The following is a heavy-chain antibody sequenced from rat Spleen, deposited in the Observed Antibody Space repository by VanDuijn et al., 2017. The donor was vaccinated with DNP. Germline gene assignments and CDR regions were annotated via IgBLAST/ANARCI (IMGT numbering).Heavy chain of an antibody. CDR3: AKDRDGWIAMDA. J-gene: IGHJ4*01. CDR1: GFTFNDYW. V-gene: IGHV5-58*01. Sequence: EVQLVETGGGLVQPGKSLKLSCVASGFTFNDYWMYWIRQAPGKGLDYIASINTDGGTTYYPDSLKGRFTISRDNGENTVYLQMNSLRSEDTATYYCAKDRDGWIAMDAWGQGTSVTVSS. CDR2: INTDGGTT. D-gene: IGHD1-6*01.